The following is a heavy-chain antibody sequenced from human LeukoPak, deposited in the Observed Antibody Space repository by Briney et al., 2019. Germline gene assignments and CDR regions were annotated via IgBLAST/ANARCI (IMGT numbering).Heavy chain of an antibody. V-gene: IGHV1-18*01. CDR2: ISAYNGNT. D-gene: IGHD3-10*01. CDR1: GYIFSTSG. Sequence: ASVKVSCKASGYIFSTSGITWVRQAPGQGLEWLGWISAYNGNTRYAQKVQGRVTMTTDTSTTTAYVELRSLRFDDTAVYYCAKAPNYSGSGSPLFEYWGQGTLVTVSS. CDR3: AKAPNYSGSGSPLFEY. J-gene: IGHJ4*02.